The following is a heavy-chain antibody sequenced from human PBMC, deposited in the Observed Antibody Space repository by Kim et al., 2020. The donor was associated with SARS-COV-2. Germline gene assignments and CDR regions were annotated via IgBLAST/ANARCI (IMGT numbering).Heavy chain of an antibody. CDR1: GGSISSSSYY. Sequence: SETLSLTCTVSGGSISSSSYYWGWIRQPPGKGLEWIRSIYYSGSTYYNPSLKSRVTISVDTSKNQFSLKLSSVTAADTAVYYCATQGIAVAGIGYWGQGTLVTVSS. V-gene: IGHV4-39*01. J-gene: IGHJ4*02. D-gene: IGHD6-19*01. CDR2: IYYSGST. CDR3: ATQGIAVAGIGY.